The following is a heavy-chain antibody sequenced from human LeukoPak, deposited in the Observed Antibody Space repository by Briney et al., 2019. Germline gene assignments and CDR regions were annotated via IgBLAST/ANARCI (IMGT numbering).Heavy chain of an antibody. D-gene: IGHD3-22*01. CDR1: GYTFTSYA. Sequence: ASVKVSCKASGYTFTSYAMHWVRQAPGQRLEWMGWINAGNGNTKYSQKFQGRVTITRDTSASTAYMELSSLRSEDTAVYYCARGPYYDSSGRGVPIDYWGQGTLVTVSS. CDR3: ARGPYYDSSGRGVPIDY. V-gene: IGHV1-3*01. J-gene: IGHJ4*02. CDR2: INAGNGNT.